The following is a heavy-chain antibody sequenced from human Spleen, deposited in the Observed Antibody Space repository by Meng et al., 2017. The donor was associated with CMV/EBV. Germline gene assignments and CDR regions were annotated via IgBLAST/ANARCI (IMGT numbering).Heavy chain of an antibody. CDR3: AKGGKGAVPPATSVD. CDR2: IQYDGSDK. Sequence: GESLKISCAASGFTFSNYGMHWVRQAPGKGLEWVAFIQYDGSDKYYADSVRGRFSISRDNSKNTLYLQLNSLRAEDTAVYYCAKGGKGAVPPATSVDWGQGTLVTVSS. J-gene: IGHJ1*01. CDR1: GFTFSNYG. D-gene: IGHD2-2*01. V-gene: IGHV3-30*02.